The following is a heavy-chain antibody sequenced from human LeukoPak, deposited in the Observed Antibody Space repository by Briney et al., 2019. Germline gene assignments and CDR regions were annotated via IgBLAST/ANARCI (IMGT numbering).Heavy chain of an antibody. J-gene: IGHJ6*03. CDR1: GYNLVSYW. Sequence: GESLKISCKASGYNLVSYWIAWVRQMPGRGLEWMGVIYPGDSDTRYSPSFQGQVTISADKSISTAYLQWSSLKASDTAMYYCARLGWSGPGYYMDVWGKGTTVTVSS. CDR2: IYPGDSDT. CDR3: ARLGWSGPGYYMDV. V-gene: IGHV5-51*03. D-gene: IGHD2-15*01.